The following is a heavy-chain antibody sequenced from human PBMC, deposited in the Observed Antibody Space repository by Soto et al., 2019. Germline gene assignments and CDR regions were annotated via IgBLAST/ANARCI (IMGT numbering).Heavy chain of an antibody. V-gene: IGHV4-39*01. CDR1: DGSFFSSSSY. J-gene: IGHJ4*02. CDR2: IFYNGKT. D-gene: IGHD1-1*01. CDR3: ARLGGLKEFTGPWYKFEK. Sequence: LSRTXTFTDGSFFSSSSYWSLILQSPRKGLEWMEQIFYNGKTYYSPSLGSRVTMSVDSSNNLFSLSLRSVTAADTAMYYCARLGGLKEFTGPWYKFEKWGRGILVTVSS.